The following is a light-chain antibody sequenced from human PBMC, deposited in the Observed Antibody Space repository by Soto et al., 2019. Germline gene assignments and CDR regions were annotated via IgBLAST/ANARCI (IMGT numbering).Light chain of an antibody. Sequence: SYELTQPPSVSVAPGQTATISCGGDNVGGKSVQCYQQKPGQAPVLVLYDARDRPSGIPERFSGSNSGNTATLTISWVEAADEADFYCQVWDATTDQYIFGSGTKVTVL. V-gene: IGLV3-21*02. CDR1: NVGGKS. J-gene: IGLJ1*01. CDR3: QVWDATTDQYI. CDR2: DAR.